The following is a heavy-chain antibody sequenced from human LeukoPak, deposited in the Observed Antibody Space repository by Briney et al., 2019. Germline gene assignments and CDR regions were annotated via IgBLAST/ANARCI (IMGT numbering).Heavy chain of an antibody. CDR1: GFXFSSYG. V-gene: IGHV3-33*01. D-gene: IGHD2-8*01. Sequence: GGSLRLSCAASGFXFSSYGMHWVRQAPGKGLEWVAVIWYDGSNKYYADSVKGRFTISRDNSKNTLYLQMNSLRAVDTAVYYCARDCTNGVCYGTDFDYWGQGTLVTVSS. CDR3: ARDCTNGVCYGTDFDY. J-gene: IGHJ4*02. CDR2: IWYDGSNK.